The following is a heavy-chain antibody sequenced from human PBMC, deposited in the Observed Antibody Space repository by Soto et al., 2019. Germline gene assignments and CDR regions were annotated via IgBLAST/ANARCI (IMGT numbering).Heavy chain of an antibody. CDR1: GGSFSGYY. CDR3: ARGGGYSNYRVDY. D-gene: IGHD4-4*01. Sequence: LSLTCAVYGGSFSGYYWSWIRQPPGKGLEWIGEINHSGSTNYNPSLKSRVTISVDTSKNQFSLKLSSVTVADTAVYYCARGGGYSNYRVDYWGQGTLVTVSS. CDR2: INHSGST. J-gene: IGHJ4*02. V-gene: IGHV4-34*01.